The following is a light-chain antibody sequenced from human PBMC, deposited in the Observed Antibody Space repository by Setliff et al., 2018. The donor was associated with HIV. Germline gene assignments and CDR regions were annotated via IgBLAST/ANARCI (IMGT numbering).Light chain of an antibody. CDR2: GDN. J-gene: IGLJ1*01. CDR3: AAWDVGLNLVV. CDR1: TSNIGHTT. Sequence: QSALVQTPSVSGAPGQRVIISCSGSTSNIGHTTVSWYQHLPGRAPKLLIFGDNQRPSGVPDRFSASKSGIYTSLVISGLQSDDEADYYCAAWDVGLNLVVFGPGTKVTVL. V-gene: IGLV1-44*01.